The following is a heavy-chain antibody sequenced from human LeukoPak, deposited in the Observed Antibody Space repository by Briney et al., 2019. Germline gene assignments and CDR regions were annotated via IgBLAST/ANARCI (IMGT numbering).Heavy chain of an antibody. V-gene: IGHV4-61*02. Sequence: SQTLSLTCTVSGGSISSGSYYWSWIRQPAGKGLEWIGRIYTSGSTNYNPSLKSRVTISVDTSKNQFSLKLSSVTAADTAVYYCARDWDTAMVWWFDPWGQGTLVTASS. CDR2: IYTSGST. J-gene: IGHJ5*02. D-gene: IGHD5-18*01. CDR1: GGSISSGSYY. CDR3: ARDWDTAMVWWFDP.